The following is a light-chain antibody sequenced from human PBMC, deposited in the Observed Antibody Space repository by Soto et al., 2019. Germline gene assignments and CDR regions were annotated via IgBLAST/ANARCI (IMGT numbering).Light chain of an antibody. Sequence: QSALTQPASVSGSPGQSITISCTGTSSDVGGYNYVSWYQQYPGKAPKLMIYEVSNRPSGVSNRFSGSKSGNTASLTISGLQAADEADYYCSSYTSRRTLVFGGGTKLTVL. J-gene: IGLJ2*01. V-gene: IGLV2-14*01. CDR2: EVS. CDR1: SSDVGGYNY. CDR3: SSYTSRRTLV.